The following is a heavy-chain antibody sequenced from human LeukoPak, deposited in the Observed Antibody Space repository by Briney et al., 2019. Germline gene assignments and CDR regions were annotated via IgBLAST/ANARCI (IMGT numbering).Heavy chain of an antibody. CDR3: ANRGDQSHFDY. CDR2: ISVSGKT. D-gene: IGHD4-17*01. Sequence: GGCLRLSCAPSAFTFSSNAMRWVRPAPGEGMEWVSPISVSGKTYYADAVKGRFTISRDNSKNTLCLQMSSLRAEDTAVYYCANRGDQSHFDYWGQGTLVTVSS. CDR1: AFTFSSNA. J-gene: IGHJ4*02. V-gene: IGHV3-23*01.